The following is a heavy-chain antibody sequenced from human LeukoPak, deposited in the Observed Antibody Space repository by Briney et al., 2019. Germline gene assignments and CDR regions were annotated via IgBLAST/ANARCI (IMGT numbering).Heavy chain of an antibody. J-gene: IGHJ4*02. CDR1: GFTFGSYW. Sequence: GGSLRLPCAASGFTFGSYWMSWVRQAPGKGLEWVANIKEDGSEKYYVDSVKGRFTISRDNAKNSLDLQMNSLRAEDTAVYYCARRVKIDYWGQGTLVTVSS. V-gene: IGHV3-7*01. D-gene: IGHD4-11*01. CDR3: ARRVKIDY. CDR2: IKEDGSEK.